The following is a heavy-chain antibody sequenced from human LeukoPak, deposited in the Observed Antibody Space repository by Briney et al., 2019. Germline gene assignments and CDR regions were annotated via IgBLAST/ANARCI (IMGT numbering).Heavy chain of an antibody. V-gene: IGHV1-2*02. CDR2: INPNSGGT. D-gene: IGHD4-17*01. J-gene: IGHJ5*02. Sequence: ASVKVSCKASGYTFTSYGISWVRQAPGQGLEWMGWINPNSGGTNYAQKFQGRVTMTRDTSISTAYMELSRLRSDDTAVYYCARPTDDYGDYGWFDPWGQGTLVTVSS. CDR3: ARPTDDYGDYGWFDP. CDR1: GYTFTSYG.